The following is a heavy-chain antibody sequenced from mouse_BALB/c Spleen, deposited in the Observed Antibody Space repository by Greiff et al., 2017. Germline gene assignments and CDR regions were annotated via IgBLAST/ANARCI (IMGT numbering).Heavy chain of an antibody. CDR3: ARRGSSGSAWFAY. D-gene: IGHD3-1*01. CDR2: IYPGDGDT. CDR1: GYAFSSYW. V-gene: IGHV1-80*01. Sequence: VQLQQSGAELVRPGSSVKISCKASGYAFSSYWMNWVKQKPGQGLEWIGQIYPGDGDTNYNGKFKGKATLTADKSSSTAYMQLSSLTSEDSAVYFCARRGSSGSAWFAYWGQGTLVTVSA. J-gene: IGHJ3*01.